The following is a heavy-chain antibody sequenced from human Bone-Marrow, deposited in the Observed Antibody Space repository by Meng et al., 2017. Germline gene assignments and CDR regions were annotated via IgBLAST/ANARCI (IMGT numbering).Heavy chain of an antibody. CDR1: NDSIRSGDYY. CDR2: IYYSGTT. Sequence: QVLLQESGPGLVKPSQTRSLTCTVSNDSIRSGDYYWSWIRQPPVKGLEWIGFIYYSGTTYYNPSLKSRVTISVDTSKNQFSLNLSSVTAADTAVYYCARDRGGYGDISYWGQGTLVTVSS. J-gene: IGHJ4*02. V-gene: IGHV4-30-4*01. CDR3: ARDRGGYGDISY. D-gene: IGHD4-17*01.